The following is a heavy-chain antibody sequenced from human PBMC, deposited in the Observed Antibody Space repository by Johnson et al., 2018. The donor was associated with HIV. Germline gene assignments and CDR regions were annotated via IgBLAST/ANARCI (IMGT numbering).Heavy chain of an antibody. CDR3: AREGWILDRNDAFDI. J-gene: IGHJ3*02. CDR2: IRQDGSET. Sequence: VQLVESGGGVVQPGGSLRLSCGVSDFTYSNSCLRWVRQAPGRGLAWVANIRQDGSETHHVDSGKGRFISSRDNAKNSLYLQMNSLRAEDTAVYYCAREGWILDRNDAFDIWGQGTMVTVSS. CDR1: DFTYSNSC. D-gene: IGHD3/OR15-3a*01. V-gene: IGHV3-7*01.